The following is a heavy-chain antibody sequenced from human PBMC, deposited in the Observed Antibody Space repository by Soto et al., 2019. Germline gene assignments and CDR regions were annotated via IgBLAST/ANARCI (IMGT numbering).Heavy chain of an antibody. CDR1: GYSISSGYH. J-gene: IGHJ4*02. V-gene: IGHV4-38-2*01. CDR3: ARGVEQWLRLGVDY. D-gene: IGHD6-19*01. Sequence: SETLSLTCAVSGYSISSGYHWGWIRQPPGKGLEWLGSVHHSGSTYYNPSLKSRLTISVDKSKNQFSLNLTSVTAADTAVYYCARGVEQWLRLGVDYWGQGTLVTVSS. CDR2: VHHSGST.